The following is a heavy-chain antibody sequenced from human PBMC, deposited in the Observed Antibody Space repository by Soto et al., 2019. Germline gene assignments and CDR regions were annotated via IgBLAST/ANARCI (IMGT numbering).Heavy chain of an antibody. Sequence: SETLSLTWTVSGGSPSSSSCYWGWIRQPPGKGLEWIGSIYYSGSTYYNPSLKSRVTISVDTSKNQFSLKLSSVTAADTAVYYCASRPGELATTPSYNRFDPWGQGTLVTVSS. V-gene: IGHV4-39*01. J-gene: IGHJ5*02. CDR3: ASRPGELATTPSYNRFDP. CDR1: GGSPSSSSCY. D-gene: IGHD5-12*01. CDR2: IYYSGST.